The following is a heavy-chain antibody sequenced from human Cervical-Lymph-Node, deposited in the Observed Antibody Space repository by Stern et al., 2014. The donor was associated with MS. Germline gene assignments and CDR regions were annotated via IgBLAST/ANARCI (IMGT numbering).Heavy chain of an antibody. D-gene: IGHD5-24*01. Sequence: QLQLQESGPGLVKPSETLSLTCTVSGGSISNNYWSWIRQPPGKGLEWIGYLYYSGNTNYNPSLKSRVTTSIETSKNQFSLSPSSVTAADTAVYYCARHGPPRRRDDSNHPNFDYWGPGTLVAVSS. J-gene: IGHJ4*02. CDR3: ARHGPPRRRDDSNHPNFDY. CDR2: LYYSGNT. CDR1: GGSISNNY. V-gene: IGHV4-59*08.